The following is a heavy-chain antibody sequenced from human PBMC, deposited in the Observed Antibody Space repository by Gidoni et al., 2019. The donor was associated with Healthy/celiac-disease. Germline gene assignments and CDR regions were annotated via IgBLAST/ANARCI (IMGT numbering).Heavy chain of an antibody. Sequence: EVQLVESGGGLVQPGRSLRLSCAASGFPFDDYAMHWVRQAPGKGLEWVSGISWNSGSIGYADSVKGRFTISRDNAKNSLYLQMNSLRAEDTALYYCAKGSDSSGYYSPDYWGQGTLVTVSS. D-gene: IGHD3-22*01. J-gene: IGHJ4*02. CDR3: AKGSDSSGYYSPDY. CDR2: ISWNSGSI. CDR1: GFPFDDYA. V-gene: IGHV3-9*01.